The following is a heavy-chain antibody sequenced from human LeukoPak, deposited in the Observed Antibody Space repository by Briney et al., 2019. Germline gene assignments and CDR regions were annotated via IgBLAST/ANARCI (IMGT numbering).Heavy chain of an antibody. D-gene: IGHD4-11*01. CDR1: GYTFTTYL. J-gene: IGHJ4*02. V-gene: IGHV1-46*01. Sequence: ASVKVSCKASGYTFTTYLMHWLRQAPGQGPEWMGIINPRGGSTDYAQKFQDRITMTSDTSTSTVYMELKSLTSEDTAVYFCARVGTTGATADNWGQGTLVTVSS. CDR2: INPRGGST. CDR3: ARVGTTGATADN.